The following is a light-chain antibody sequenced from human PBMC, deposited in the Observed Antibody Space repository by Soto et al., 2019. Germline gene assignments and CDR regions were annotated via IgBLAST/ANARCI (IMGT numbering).Light chain of an antibody. CDR2: DAS. CDR3: QQYNTYSGT. J-gene: IGKJ1*01. Sequence: IQMTQSPSTMSASVGDRVTITCRASQSISSWLAWYQQKPGKAPKLLIYDASSLASGVPSRFSGSGSGTEFTLTISSLQPDDFATYYCQQYNTYSGTFGQGTKVEIK. CDR1: QSISSW. V-gene: IGKV1-5*01.